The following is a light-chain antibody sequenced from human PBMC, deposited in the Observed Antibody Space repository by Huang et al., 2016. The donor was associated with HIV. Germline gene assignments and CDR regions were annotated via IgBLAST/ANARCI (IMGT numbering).Light chain of an antibody. CDR1: QSRVHDNGYSY. V-gene: IGKV2-28*01. CDR2: MAS. Sequence: DIVMTQSPLSLPVTPGEPASISCRSSQSRVHDNGYSYLDWYLQKPGQSPQVLIYMASVRAPGTPDRCSGGGSGTNITLEINRVDAEDVGTYYCRQSRQSLTFGGGTRLEIK. J-gene: IGKJ4*01. CDR3: RQSRQSLT.